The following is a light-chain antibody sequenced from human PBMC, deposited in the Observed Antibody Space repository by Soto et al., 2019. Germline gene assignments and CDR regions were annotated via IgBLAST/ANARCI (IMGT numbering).Light chain of an antibody. V-gene: IGLV2-14*01. CDR3: SSYTSSSFYV. CDR2: DVS. J-gene: IGLJ1*01. CDR1: SSDVKGYNY. Sequence: QSVLTQPASVSGSPGQSITISCTGTSSDVKGYNYVSWYQQHPGKAPKLMIYDVSNRPSGVSNRFSGSKSGNTASLTISGLQAEDEADYYCSSYTSSSFYVFGTGTKVTVL.